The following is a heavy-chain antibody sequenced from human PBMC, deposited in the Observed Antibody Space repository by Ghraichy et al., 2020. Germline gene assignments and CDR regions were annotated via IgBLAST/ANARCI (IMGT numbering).Heavy chain of an antibody. Sequence: LTCAASGFTFSGYTMNWVRQAPGKGLEWVSSISSSSSYIYYADSVKGRFTISRDNAKNSLYLQMNSLRAEDTAVYYCARDADKDSGTYGWFDPWGQGTLVTVSS. CDR3: ARDADKDSGTYGWFDP. CDR2: ISSSSSYI. V-gene: IGHV3-21*01. CDR1: GFTFSGYT. J-gene: IGHJ5*02. D-gene: IGHD1-26*01.